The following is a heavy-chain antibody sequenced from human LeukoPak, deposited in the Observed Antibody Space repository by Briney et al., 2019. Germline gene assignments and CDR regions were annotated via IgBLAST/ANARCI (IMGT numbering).Heavy chain of an antibody. CDR1: GGSFSGYY. CDR2: INHSGST. CDR3: ARNSGSF. J-gene: IGHJ4*02. Sequence: SKTLSLTCAVYGGSFSGYYWSWIRRPPGKGLEWIGEINHSGSTNYNPSLKSRVTISVDTSKNQFSLKLSSVTAADTAVYYCARNSGSFWGQGTLVTVSS. D-gene: IGHD1-26*01. V-gene: IGHV4-34*01.